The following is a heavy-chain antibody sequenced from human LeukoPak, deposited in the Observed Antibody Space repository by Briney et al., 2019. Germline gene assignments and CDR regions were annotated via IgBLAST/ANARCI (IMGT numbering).Heavy chain of an antibody. CDR3: ARANYDFWSGYFSRGFLGDY. Sequence: GGSLRLTCAASEFTFSSYWMSWVRQAPAKGLEWVASIKQDGSEKYYVDSVKGRFTISRDNAKNSLYLQMNSLRAEDTAVYYCARANYDFWSGYFSRGFLGDYWGQGTLVTVSS. CDR2: IKQDGSEK. V-gene: IGHV3-7*01. CDR1: EFTFSSYW. D-gene: IGHD3-3*01. J-gene: IGHJ4*02.